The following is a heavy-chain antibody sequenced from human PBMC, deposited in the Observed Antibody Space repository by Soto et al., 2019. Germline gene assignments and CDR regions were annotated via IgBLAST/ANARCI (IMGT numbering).Heavy chain of an antibody. Sequence: ASVKVSCKASGYTFTSYYMHWVRQAPGQGLEWMGIINPSGGSTSYAQKFQGRVTMTRDTSTSTVYMELSSLRSEDTAVYYRARDDYGDYRPYNWFDPWGQGTLVTVSS. CDR3: ARDDYGDYRPYNWFDP. D-gene: IGHD4-17*01. CDR2: INPSGGST. CDR1: GYTFTSYY. J-gene: IGHJ5*02. V-gene: IGHV1-46*01.